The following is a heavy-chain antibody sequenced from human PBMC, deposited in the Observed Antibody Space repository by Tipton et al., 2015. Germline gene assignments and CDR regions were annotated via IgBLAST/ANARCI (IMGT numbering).Heavy chain of an antibody. V-gene: IGHV4-39*07. J-gene: IGHJ4*02. CDR3: ACQDYDILTRDYQTVDY. CDR1: GGSVSSGNYY. D-gene: IGHD3-9*01. CDR2: ISHSGST. Sequence: GLVKPSESLSLTCNVSGGSVSSGNYYWGWIRQPPGKGLEWIGTISHSGSTYYNPSLKSRVTISADTSKNQFSLKLSSVTAADTAVYYCACQDYDILTRDYQTVDYWGQGTLVTVSS.